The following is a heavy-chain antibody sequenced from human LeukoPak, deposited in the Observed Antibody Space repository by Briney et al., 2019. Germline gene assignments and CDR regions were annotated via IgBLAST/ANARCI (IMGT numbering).Heavy chain of an antibody. V-gene: IGHV1-69*06. CDR1: GGTFSSYA. CDR3: ASVTFGVVTYYYYYYMDV. D-gene: IGHD3-3*01. Sequence: SVKVSCKASGGTFSSYAISWVRQAPGQGLEWMGGIIPIFGTANYAQKFQGRVTITADKSTSTAYMELSSLRSEDTAVYYCASVTFGVVTYYYYYYMDVWGKGTTVTVSS. J-gene: IGHJ6*03. CDR2: IIPIFGTA.